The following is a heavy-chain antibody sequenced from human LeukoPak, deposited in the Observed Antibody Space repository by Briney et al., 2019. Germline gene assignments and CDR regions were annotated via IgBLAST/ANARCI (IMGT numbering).Heavy chain of an antibody. CDR1: GYTFTGYY. D-gene: IGHD1-26*01. J-gene: IGHJ3*02. CDR3: ARDRGSYFHDAFDI. V-gene: IGHV1-2*02. CDR2: INPNTGGT. Sequence: ASVKDSCKASGYTFTGYYMYWVRQAPGQGLEWMGWINPNTGGTNYAQKFQGRVTMTGDTPISTVYMELSRLTSDDAAVYYCARDRGSYFHDAFDIWGQGTMVTVSS.